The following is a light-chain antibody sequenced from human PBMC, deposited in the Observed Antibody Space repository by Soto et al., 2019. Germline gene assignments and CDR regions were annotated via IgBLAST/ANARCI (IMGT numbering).Light chain of an antibody. Sequence: EVVLMQSPDTLSLSPGERATLSCRASESISSHYIAWYQHKPGQDPRLLIFGASTRATGIPDRFSGSWSGTDFTLTISRLEPEDFAMYYCQTFGDSPFTFGPGTKVDIK. J-gene: IGKJ3*01. CDR1: ESISSHY. V-gene: IGKV3-20*01. CDR3: QTFGDSPFT. CDR2: GAS.